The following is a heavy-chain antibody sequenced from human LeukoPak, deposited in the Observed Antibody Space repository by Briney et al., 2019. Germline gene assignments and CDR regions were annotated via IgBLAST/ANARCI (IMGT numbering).Heavy chain of an antibody. Sequence: GGSLRLSCAASGFTFSSYSMNWVRQAPGKGLEWVSYISSSSSTIYYADSVKGRFTISRDNSKNTLYLQMNSLRAEDTAVYYCARLGGQQLNDAFDIWGQGTMVTVSS. V-gene: IGHV3-48*01. CDR2: ISSSSSTI. D-gene: IGHD6-13*01. J-gene: IGHJ3*02. CDR1: GFTFSSYS. CDR3: ARLGGQQLNDAFDI.